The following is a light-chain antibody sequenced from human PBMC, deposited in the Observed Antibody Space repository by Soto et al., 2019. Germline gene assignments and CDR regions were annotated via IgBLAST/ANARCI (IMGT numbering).Light chain of an antibody. CDR2: GGS. CDR1: QSVLYSSNNENY. CDR3: QQYYTTLT. Sequence: DIVMTQSPDSLAVSLGERATINCKSSQSVLYSSNNENYLAWYQQKPGQPPKLLIYGGSTRESGVPDRFSGGGSGTDFTLTISSLQAEDVAVYYFQQYYTTLTFGGGTKVEIK. J-gene: IGKJ4*01. V-gene: IGKV4-1*01.